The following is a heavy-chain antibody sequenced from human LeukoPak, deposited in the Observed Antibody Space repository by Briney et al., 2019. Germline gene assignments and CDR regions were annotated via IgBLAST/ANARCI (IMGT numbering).Heavy chain of an antibody. CDR2: IYYSGST. D-gene: IGHD2-15*01. CDR1: GGSISSGGYS. Sequence: PSETLSLTCAVSGGSISSGGYSWSWIRQPPGKGLEWIGYIYYSGSTNYNPSLKSRVTISVDTSKNQFSLKLSSVTAADTAVYYCARERGGGHGFDYWGQGTLVTVSS. CDR3: ARERGGGHGFDY. V-gene: IGHV4-61*08. J-gene: IGHJ4*02.